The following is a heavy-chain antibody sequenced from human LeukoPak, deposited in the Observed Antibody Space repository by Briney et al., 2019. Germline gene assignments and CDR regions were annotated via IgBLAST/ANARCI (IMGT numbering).Heavy chain of an antibody. D-gene: IGHD2-15*01. CDR1: GFTFSSHD. V-gene: IGHV3-21*01. J-gene: IGHJ4*02. Sequence: PGGSLRLSCAASGFTFSSHDMNWVRQAPGKGLEWVSSITTATSSCIYYADSVKGRFTISRDDAKNSLYLQMDSLRAEDTAVYYCARDYGGPHYFDYWGQGTLVTVSS. CDR3: ARDYGGPHYFDY. CDR2: ITTATSSCI.